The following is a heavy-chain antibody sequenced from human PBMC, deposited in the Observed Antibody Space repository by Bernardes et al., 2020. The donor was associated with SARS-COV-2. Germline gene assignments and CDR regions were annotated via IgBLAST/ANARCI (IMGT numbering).Heavy chain of an antibody. CDR3: ARRFCTYNGCHSNFYGMGV. D-gene: IGHD2-8*01. Sequence: AEPLFLSCAASGFTFSNSGMHWARRAPGPGLAWMAVISYDGSNKYYADSVKGRFTISRDNPKHTLYLQMNSLRAEDTAVYYCARRFCTYNGCHSNFYGMGVWGQGTTVTVSS. J-gene: IGHJ6*02. CDR1: GFTFSNSG. V-gene: IGHV3-30*03. CDR2: ISYDGSNK.